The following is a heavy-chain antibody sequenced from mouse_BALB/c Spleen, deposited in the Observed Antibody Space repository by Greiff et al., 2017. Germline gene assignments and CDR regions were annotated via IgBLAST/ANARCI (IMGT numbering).Heavy chain of an antibody. CDR1: GFTFSSFG. Sequence: EVQRVESGGGLVQPGGSRKLSCAASGFTFSSFGMHWVRQAPEKGLEWVAYISSGSSTIYYADTVKGRFTISRDNPKNTLFLQMTSLRSEDTAMYYCARSYYGNYIDYWGQGTTLTVSS. V-gene: IGHV5-17*02. CDR3: ARSYYGNYIDY. J-gene: IGHJ2*01. CDR2: ISSGSSTI. D-gene: IGHD2-10*01.